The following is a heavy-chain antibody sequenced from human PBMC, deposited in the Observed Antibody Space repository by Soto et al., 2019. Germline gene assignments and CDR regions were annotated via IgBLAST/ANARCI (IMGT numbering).Heavy chain of an antibody. J-gene: IGHJ4*02. Sequence: QLQLQESGPGLVKPSETLSLTCTVSGGSISRSNYYWAWIRQPPGKGPEWIGSIFESGTTYKTPSIKSRVAISVDTSKNEFSLSLYYMTAADTAVYYCARGGQYYDMSTYYFDYWGQGTLVTVSS. CDR2: IFESGTT. CDR3: ARGGQYYDMSTYYFDY. CDR1: GGSISRSNYY. D-gene: IGHD3-22*01. V-gene: IGHV4-39*01.